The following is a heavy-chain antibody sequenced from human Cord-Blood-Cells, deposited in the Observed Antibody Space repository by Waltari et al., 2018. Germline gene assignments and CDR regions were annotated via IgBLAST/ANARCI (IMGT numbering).Heavy chain of an antibody. CDR1: GYSISSGYY. J-gene: IGHJ5*02. CDR3: ARAGIWDDNWFDP. CDR2: IYHSGST. Sequence: QVQLQESGPGLVKPSETLSLTCTVSGYSISSGYYWGWIRQPPGKGLEWIGSIYHSGSTYYNPSLKSRVTSSVDTSKNHFSLQLSSVTAADTAVYYCARAGIWDDNWFDPWGQGTLVTVSS. V-gene: IGHV4-38-2*02. D-gene: IGHD2-15*01.